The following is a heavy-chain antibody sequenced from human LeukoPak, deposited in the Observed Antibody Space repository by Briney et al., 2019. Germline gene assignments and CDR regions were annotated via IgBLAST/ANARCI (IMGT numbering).Heavy chain of an antibody. Sequence: GGSLRLSCAASGFTFSSYGMHWVRQAPGKGLEWVAVIWYDGSNKYYADSVKGRFTISRDNSKNTLYLQMNSPRAEDTAVYYCARDPLGYCSGGSCYPFDYWGQGTLVTVSS. D-gene: IGHD2-15*01. CDR3: ARDPLGYCSGGSCYPFDY. J-gene: IGHJ4*02. V-gene: IGHV3-33*01. CDR2: IWYDGSNK. CDR1: GFTFSSYG.